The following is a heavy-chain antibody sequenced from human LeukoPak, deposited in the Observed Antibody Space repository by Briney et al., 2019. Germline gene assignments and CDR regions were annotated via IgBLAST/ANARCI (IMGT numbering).Heavy chain of an antibody. CDR3: AKMSGSLNRGIVGAAPDY. Sequence: GGSLRLSCAASGFTFSSYAMSWVRQAPGKGLGWVSAISGSGGSTYYADSVKGRFTISRDNSKNTLYLQMNSLRAEDAAVYYCAKMSGSLNRGIVGAAPDYWGQGTLVTVSS. V-gene: IGHV3-23*01. J-gene: IGHJ4*02. D-gene: IGHD1-26*01. CDR1: GFTFSSYA. CDR2: ISGSGGST.